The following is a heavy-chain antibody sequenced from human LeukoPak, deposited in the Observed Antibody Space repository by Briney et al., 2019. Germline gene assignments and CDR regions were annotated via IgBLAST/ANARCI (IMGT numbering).Heavy chain of an antibody. J-gene: IGHJ4*02. CDR2: ISLDGSNQ. CDR1: GFTYRTFA. Sequence: GGSLRLSCAASGFTYRTFAMHWVRQAPGKGLEWVASISLDGSNQYAADSVKGRFTISRDNSKNTLYLQMNNLRTEDTAVYYCATQAEGYNSYFDYWGQGTLVTVSS. V-gene: IGHV3-30*04. D-gene: IGHD5-24*01. CDR3: ATQAEGYNSYFDY.